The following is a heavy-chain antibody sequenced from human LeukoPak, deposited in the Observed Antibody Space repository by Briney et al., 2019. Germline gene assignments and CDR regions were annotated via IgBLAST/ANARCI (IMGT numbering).Heavy chain of an antibody. D-gene: IGHD6-6*01. V-gene: IGHV1-2*02. Sequence: GASVKVSCKASGYTFTGYYMHWVRQAPGQGLEWMGWINPNSGGTNYAQEFQGRVTMTRDTSISTAYMELSRLRSDDTAVYYCARDLYSSSRSHYYYYMDVWGKGTTVTVSS. CDR1: GYTFTGYY. CDR3: ARDLYSSSRSHYYYYMDV. J-gene: IGHJ6*03. CDR2: INPNSGGT.